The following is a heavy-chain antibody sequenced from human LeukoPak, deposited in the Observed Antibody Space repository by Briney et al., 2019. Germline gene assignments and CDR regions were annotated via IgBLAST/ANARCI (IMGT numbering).Heavy chain of an antibody. D-gene: IGHD3-10*01. Sequence: ASVKVSCKASGYTFTSYDINWVRQAPGQGLEWMGWMNPNSGNTGYAQKFQGRVTMTRNTSISTAYMELSSLRSEDTAVYYCARGRPTYYGSGSYWFDPWGQGTLVTVSS. CDR1: GYTFTSYD. CDR3: ARGRPTYYGSGSYWFDP. CDR2: MNPNSGNT. J-gene: IGHJ5*02. V-gene: IGHV1-8*01.